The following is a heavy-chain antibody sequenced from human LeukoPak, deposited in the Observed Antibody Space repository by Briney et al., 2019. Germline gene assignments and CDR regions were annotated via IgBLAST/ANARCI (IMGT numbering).Heavy chain of an antibody. D-gene: IGHD3-9*01. CDR2: ISTYNGDT. J-gene: IGHJ2*01. CDR1: GYTFTGNH. CDR3: ARDLDWVFDL. Sequence: ASVRVSCKASGYTFTGNHMHWVRQAPGQGLEWMGWISTYNGDTKYAQKFQGRVTMTTDTSTSTTYMELRSLTSDDTAVYYCARDLDWVFDLWGRGTLVTVSS. V-gene: IGHV1-18*04.